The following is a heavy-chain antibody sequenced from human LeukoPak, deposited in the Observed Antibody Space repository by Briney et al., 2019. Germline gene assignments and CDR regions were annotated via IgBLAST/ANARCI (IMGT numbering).Heavy chain of an antibody. CDR3: ARLVGYDFWSGYTRPNWFDP. CDR1: GGSISSSSYY. V-gene: IGHV4-39*01. D-gene: IGHD3-3*01. J-gene: IGHJ5*02. Sequence: SETLSLTCTVSGGSISSSSYYWGWIRQPPGKGLEWIGSIYYSGSTYYNPSLKSRVTISVDTSKNQFSLKLSSVTAADTAVYYCARLVGYDFWSGYTRPNWFDPWGQGTLVTVSS. CDR2: IYYSGST.